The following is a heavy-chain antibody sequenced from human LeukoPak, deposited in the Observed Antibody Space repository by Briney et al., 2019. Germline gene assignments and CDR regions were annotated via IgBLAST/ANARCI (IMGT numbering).Heavy chain of an antibody. V-gene: IGHV3-23*01. CDR1: GFTFSSYA. CDR3: AKIPSSSWTFGWFDP. J-gene: IGHJ5*02. D-gene: IGHD6-13*01. CDR2: ISGSGGSK. Sequence: PGGSLRLSCAASGFTFSSYAMSWVRQAPGKGLEWVSAISGSGGSKYYADSVKGRFTISRDNSKNTLYLQMNSLRAEDTAVYYCAKIPSSSWTFGWFDPWGQGTLVTVSS.